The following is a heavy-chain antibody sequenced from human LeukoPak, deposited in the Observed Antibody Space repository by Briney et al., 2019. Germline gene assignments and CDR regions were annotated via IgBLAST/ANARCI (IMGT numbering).Heavy chain of an antibody. CDR3: ARGSSYGYDYNYMDV. Sequence: GGSLRLSCAASGFTFRDYYMSWIRQAPGKGLEWLSYISNSGTTVDYSDSVLGRFTISRDNAKKSVFLQLDSLRAEDTAVYYCARGSSYGYDYNYMDVWGEGTTVTVSS. CDR1: GFTFRDYY. D-gene: IGHD5-18*01. CDR2: ISNSGTTV. J-gene: IGHJ6*03. V-gene: IGHV3-11*04.